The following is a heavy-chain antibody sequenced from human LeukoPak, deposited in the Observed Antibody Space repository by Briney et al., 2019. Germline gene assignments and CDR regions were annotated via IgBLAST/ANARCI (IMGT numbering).Heavy chain of an antibody. CDR1: GGSISSSNYY. V-gene: IGHV4-39*02. CDR3: ARDLGVVVTVGDY. D-gene: IGHD3-22*01. CDR2: IYYSGST. J-gene: IGHJ4*02. Sequence: SETLSLTCTVSGGSISSSNYYWGWIRQPPGKGLEWIGSIYYSGSTYYNPSLKSRVTISVDTSKNQFSLKLSSVTAADTAVYYCARDLGVVVTVGDYWGQGTLVTVSS.